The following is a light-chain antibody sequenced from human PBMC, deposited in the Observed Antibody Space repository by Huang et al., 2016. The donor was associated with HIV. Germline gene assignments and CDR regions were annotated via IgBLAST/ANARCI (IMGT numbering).Light chain of an antibody. CDR3: RQADISPRS. CDR2: SAS. CDR1: QDISIW. J-gene: IGKJ5*01. Sequence: DIQMTQSPSSVSASEGDTVTITCRASQDISIWLAWYQQKPREAPTLLIHSASILVSGVPSRFSGSGSGTNFSLTINGLRPDDFATYYCRQADISPRSFGQGTRLDIQ. V-gene: IGKV1-12*01.